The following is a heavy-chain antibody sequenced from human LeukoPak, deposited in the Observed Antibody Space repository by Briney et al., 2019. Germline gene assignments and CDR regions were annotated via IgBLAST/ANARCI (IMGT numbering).Heavy chain of an antibody. CDR3: ARLRQDSGYPYYFDY. V-gene: IGHV4-39*01. Sequence: SETLSLTCTVSGGSISSTSYYWGWIRQPPGKGLEWIGNIYYSGSTYYNPSLKSRVTISVDTCKNQFSLKLSSVTAADTAVYYCARLRQDSGYPYYFDYWGQGTRVTVSS. CDR1: GGSISSTSYY. J-gene: IGHJ4*02. D-gene: IGHD5-12*01. CDR2: IYYSGST.